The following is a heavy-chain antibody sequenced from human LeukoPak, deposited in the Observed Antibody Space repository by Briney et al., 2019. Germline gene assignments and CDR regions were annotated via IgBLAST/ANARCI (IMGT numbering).Heavy chain of an antibody. V-gene: IGHV3-9*01. CDR2: ISWSSGTI. CDR1: GFTFDDYA. Sequence: GGSLRLSCAASGFTFDDYAMHWVRQAPGKGVEWVSGISWSSGTIGYADSEKGRFTISRDNAKNSLHLQMNSLRAEDTALYYCAKVGTKTYYYYGMDVWGQGTTVTVSS. J-gene: IGHJ6*02. CDR3: AKVGTKTYYYYGMDV. D-gene: IGHD2-8*01.